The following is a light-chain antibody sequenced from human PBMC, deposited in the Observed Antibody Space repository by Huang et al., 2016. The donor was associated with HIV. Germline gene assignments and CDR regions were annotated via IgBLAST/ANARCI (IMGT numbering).Light chain of an antibody. J-gene: IGKJ2*01. Sequence: AIQMTQSPSSLSASVGDRVTITCRASQGIRNDLGWYQQKPGKPPTLLIYAATSLTSGVHSRVSGSGSDKNVSLTISGLQPEDFATYFCLQDYNFPYTFGQGTEVE. CDR2: AAT. CDR1: QGIRND. V-gene: IGKV1-6*01. CDR3: LQDYNFPYT.